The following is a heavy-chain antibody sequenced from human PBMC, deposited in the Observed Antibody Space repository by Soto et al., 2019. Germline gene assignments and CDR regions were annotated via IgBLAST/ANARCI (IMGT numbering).Heavy chain of an antibody. CDR2: IYYSGST. J-gene: IGHJ4*02. D-gene: IGHD3-9*01. CDR1: GGSISSSSYY. Sequence: SETLSLTCTVSGGSISSSSYYWGWIRQPPGKGLEWIGSIYYSGSTYYNPSLKSRVTISVDTSKNQFSLKLSSVTAADTAVYYCARQSDYDILTGYSPVGPYFDYWGQGTLVTVSS. CDR3: ARQSDYDILTGYSPVGPYFDY. V-gene: IGHV4-39*01.